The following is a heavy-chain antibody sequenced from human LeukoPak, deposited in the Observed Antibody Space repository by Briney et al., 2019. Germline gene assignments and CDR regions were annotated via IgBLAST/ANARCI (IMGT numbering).Heavy chain of an antibody. CDR2: IYPGDSDT. V-gene: IGHV5-51*01. Sequence: GESLKISCKVSGYSFTSYWIGWVRQMPGKGLEWMGIIYPGDSDTRYSPSFQGQVTISAGRSISTAYLQWSSLKASDTAMFFCARQKILGATHFDYWGQGTQVTVSS. CDR1: GYSFTSYW. J-gene: IGHJ4*02. D-gene: IGHD1-26*01. CDR3: ARQKILGATHFDY.